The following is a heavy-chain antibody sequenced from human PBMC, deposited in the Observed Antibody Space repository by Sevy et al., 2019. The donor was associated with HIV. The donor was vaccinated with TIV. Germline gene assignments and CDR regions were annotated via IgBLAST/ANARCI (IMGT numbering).Heavy chain of an antibody. V-gene: IGHV3-7*03. CDR1: GFTFSSYW. D-gene: IGHD1-7*01. Sequence: GGYLRLSCAASGFTFSSYWMSWVRQAPGKGLEWVANIKQDGSEKYYVDSVKGRFTISRDNAKNSLYLQMNSLRAEDTAVYYCARQDDWNYLGAFDIWGQGTMVTVSS. CDR3: ARQDDWNYLGAFDI. J-gene: IGHJ3*02. CDR2: IKQDGSEK.